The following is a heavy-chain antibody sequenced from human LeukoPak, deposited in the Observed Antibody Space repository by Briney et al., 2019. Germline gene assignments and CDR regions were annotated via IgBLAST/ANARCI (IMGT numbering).Heavy chain of an antibody. Sequence: SVKVCCKASGGTFASYAISWLRQAPGQWLEWMGGIIPIFGTANYAQKFQGRVTITADESTSTAYMELSSLRSEDTAVYCCARGTADPRYYYYGMDVWGQGTTVTVSS. CDR1: GGTFASYA. D-gene: IGHD2-2*01. V-gene: IGHV1-69*13. CDR3: ARGTADPRYYYYGMDV. CDR2: IIPIFGTA. J-gene: IGHJ6*02.